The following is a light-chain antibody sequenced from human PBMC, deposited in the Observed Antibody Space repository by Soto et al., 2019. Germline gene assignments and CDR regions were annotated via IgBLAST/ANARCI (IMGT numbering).Light chain of an antibody. CDR2: SAS. J-gene: IGKJ1*01. CDR1: QSVRRNN. CDR3: QQHGSSPGT. Sequence: EIVLTQSPGTLSLSPGERATLSCRASQSVRRNNLAWYQQKPGQAPRLLIYSASSRTAGTPDRFSGSGTGTDFTLTISGLEPEDFAVYYCQQHGSSPGTFGQGTKVEIK. V-gene: IGKV3-20*01.